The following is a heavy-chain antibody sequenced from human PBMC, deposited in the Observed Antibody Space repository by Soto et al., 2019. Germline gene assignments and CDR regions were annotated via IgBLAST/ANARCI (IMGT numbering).Heavy chain of an antibody. CDR3: AKFHCRSTSCYYFDY. CDR2: ISGSGGST. CDR1: GFTFSSYA. Sequence: GGSLRLSCAASGFTFSSYAMSWVRQAPGKGLEWVSAISGSGGSTYYADSVKGRFTISRDNSKNTLYLQMNSLRAEDTAVYYCAKFHCRSTSCYYFDYWGQGTLVTVSS. V-gene: IGHV3-23*01. D-gene: IGHD2-2*01. J-gene: IGHJ4*02.